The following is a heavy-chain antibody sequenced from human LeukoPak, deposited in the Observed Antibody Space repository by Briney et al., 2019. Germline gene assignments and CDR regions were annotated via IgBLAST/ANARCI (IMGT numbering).Heavy chain of an antibody. V-gene: IGHV3-74*01. Sequence: GGSLRLSCAASGFTFSNYWMHWVRQAPGKGLVWVSRINSDGSSTSYADSVKGRFTISRDNAKNTLYLQMNSLRAEDTAVYYCARETLQQLEEPYFDYWGQGTLVTVSS. D-gene: IGHD6-6*01. CDR2: INSDGSST. J-gene: IGHJ4*02. CDR1: GFTFSNYW. CDR3: ARETLQQLEEPYFDY.